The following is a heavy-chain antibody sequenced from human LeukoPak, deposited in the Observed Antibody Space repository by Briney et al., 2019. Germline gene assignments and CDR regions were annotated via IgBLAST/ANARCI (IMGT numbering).Heavy chain of an antibody. CDR1: GGSISSYY. J-gene: IGHJ3*01. CDR2: IYTSGST. D-gene: IGHD3-10*02. V-gene: IGHV4-4*07. CDR3: ACAGVRGGAQAPQPRFAFDF. Sequence: SETLSLTCTVSGGSISSYYWSWIRQPAGKGLEWIGRIYTSGSTNYNPSLKSRVTMSVDTSKNQFSLKLSSVTAADTAVYYCACAGVRGGAQAPQPRFAFDFWAKGKMVPVFS.